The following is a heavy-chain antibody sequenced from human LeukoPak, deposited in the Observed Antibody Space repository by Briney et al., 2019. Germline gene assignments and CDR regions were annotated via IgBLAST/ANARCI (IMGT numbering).Heavy chain of an antibody. CDR2: IYSGGST. V-gene: IGHV3-66*01. D-gene: IGHD4-17*01. Sequence: GGSLRLSCAASGFTVSSNYMNWVRQAPGKGLEWVSVIYSGGSTYYADSVKGRFTISRDNSKNTVHLQMNTLTAEDTAVYYCAGGYGDSPLDYWGQGTLVTVSS. J-gene: IGHJ4*02. CDR3: AGGYGDSPLDY. CDR1: GFTVSSNY.